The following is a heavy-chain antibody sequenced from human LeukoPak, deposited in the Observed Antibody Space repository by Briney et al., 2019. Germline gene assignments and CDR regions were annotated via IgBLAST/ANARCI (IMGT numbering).Heavy chain of an antibody. J-gene: IGHJ4*02. V-gene: IGHV3-30-3*01. D-gene: IGHD2-2*01. Sequence: PGGSLRLSCAASGFTFSSYAMHWVRQAPGKGLEWVAVISYDGSNKYYADSVQGRFTISRDNSKNTLYVQMTSLRAEDTAVYYCARDFGSTSADYWGQGTLVTVSS. CDR1: GFTFSSYA. CDR3: ARDFGSTSADY. CDR2: ISYDGSNK.